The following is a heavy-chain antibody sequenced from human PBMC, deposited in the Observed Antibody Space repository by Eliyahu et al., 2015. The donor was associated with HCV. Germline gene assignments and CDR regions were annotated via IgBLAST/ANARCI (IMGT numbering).Heavy chain of an antibody. CDR1: GFXFSNAW. CDR2: IKSKTDGGTT. D-gene: IGHD5-12*01. J-gene: IGHJ4*02. Sequence: EVQLVESGGGLVKPGGSLRLSCAASGFXFSNAWMSWVRQAPGKGLEWVGRIKSKTDGGTTDYAAPVKGRFTISRDDSKNTLYLQMNSLKTEDTAVYYCFLDREWLRAGYWGQGTLVTVSS. CDR3: FLDREWLRAGY. V-gene: IGHV3-15*01.